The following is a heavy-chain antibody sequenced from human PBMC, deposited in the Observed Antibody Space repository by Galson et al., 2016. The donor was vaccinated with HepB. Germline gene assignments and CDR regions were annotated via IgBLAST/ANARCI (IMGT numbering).Heavy chain of an antibody. CDR2: ISNTGDRT. CDR3: AKGAEQWLVPGYFDY. V-gene: IGHV3-23*01. J-gene: IGHJ4*02. Sequence: SLRLSCAASGFTFSTFAMTWVRQAPGKGLEWVSGISNTGDRTYYTDSVKGRFTISRDNSKHTLYLQMNRLRAKDTAVYYCAKGAEQWLVPGYFDYWGQGTLVTVSS. CDR1: GFTFSTFA. D-gene: IGHD6-19*01.